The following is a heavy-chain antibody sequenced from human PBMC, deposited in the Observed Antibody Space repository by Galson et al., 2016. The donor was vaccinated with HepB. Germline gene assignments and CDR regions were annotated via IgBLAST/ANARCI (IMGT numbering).Heavy chain of an antibody. CDR1: GGSISSHSW. CDR2: INHSGST. V-gene: IGHV4-4*02. J-gene: IGHJ5*02. Sequence: SETLSLTCAVSGGSISSHSWWSWIRQPPGKGLEWIGEINHSGSTNYNPSLKSRVTISVDTSKNQFSLKLSSVTAADTAVYYCATSSRGYSGYAVNWFDPWGQGTLVTVSS. D-gene: IGHD5-12*01. CDR3: ATSSRGYSGYAVNWFDP.